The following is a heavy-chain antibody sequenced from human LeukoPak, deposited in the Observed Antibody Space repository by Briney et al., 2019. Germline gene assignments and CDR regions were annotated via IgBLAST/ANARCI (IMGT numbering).Heavy chain of an antibody. J-gene: IGHJ3*02. CDR2: IHYSDPT. Sequence: KPSETLSLTCTVSGGSISNYFWSWIRQPPGKGLEWIAYIHYSDPTNYNPSLKSRVTISLHTSKNQFSLMLSSVTAADTAVYYCARDRRWELLHAFDIWGQGTMVTVSS. V-gene: IGHV4-59*01. CDR3: ARDRRWELLHAFDI. CDR1: GGSISNYF. D-gene: IGHD1-26*01.